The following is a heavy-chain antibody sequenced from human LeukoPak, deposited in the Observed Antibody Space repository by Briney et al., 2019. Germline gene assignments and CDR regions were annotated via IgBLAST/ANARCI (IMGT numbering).Heavy chain of an antibody. V-gene: IGHV4-39*01. CDR2: IYYSGST. CDR1: GGSISSSSYY. J-gene: IGHJ4*02. CDR3: ARGGYNDYGDYVPFDY. D-gene: IGHD4-17*01. Sequence: SETLSLTCTVSGGSISSSSYYWGWIRQPPGKGLDWIGSIYYSGSTYHNPSLKSRVTISVDTSKNQFSLKLSSVTAADTAVYYCARGGYNDYGDYVPFDYWGQGTLVTVSS.